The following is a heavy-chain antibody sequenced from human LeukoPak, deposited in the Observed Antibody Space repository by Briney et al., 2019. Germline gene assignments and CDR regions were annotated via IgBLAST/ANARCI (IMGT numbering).Heavy chain of an antibody. J-gene: IGHJ3*02. Sequence: GGSLRLSCAASGFTFSNYWMHWVRQAPGKGLVWVSRINSDGSSTSYADFVKGRFTISRDNAKNTLYLQMNSLRVEDTAVYYCAKVRSRGFDAFDIRGQGTMVTVSS. V-gene: IGHV3-74*01. CDR3: AKVRSRGFDAFDI. CDR2: INSDGSST. D-gene: IGHD5-12*01. CDR1: GFTFSNYW.